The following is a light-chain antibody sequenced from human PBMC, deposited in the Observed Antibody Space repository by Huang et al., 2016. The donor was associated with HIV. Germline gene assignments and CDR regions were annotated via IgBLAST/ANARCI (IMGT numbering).Light chain of an antibody. Sequence: EIVMTQSPVTLSVSPGERATLSCRASETVQTNLAWYNHRPGQAPRLLIYDASIRASDIPARFSGSGSGTEFTLTISSVQSEDFAVYYCQQYAKRPRTFGQGSKVDLK. CDR1: ETVQTN. CDR2: DAS. V-gene: IGKV3-15*01. J-gene: IGKJ1*01. CDR3: QQYAKRPRT.